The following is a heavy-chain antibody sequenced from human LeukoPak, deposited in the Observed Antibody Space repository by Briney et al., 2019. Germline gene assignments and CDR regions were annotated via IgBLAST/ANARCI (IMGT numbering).Heavy chain of an antibody. J-gene: IGHJ4*02. V-gene: IGHV3-30*02. CDR2: IRYDGSNK. Sequence: PGGSLRLSCAASGFTFSSYGMHWVRQAPGKGLEWVAFIRYDGSNKYYADSVKGRFTISRDNSKNTLYLQMGSLRAEDTAIYYCAKDDAPARWLRSPQQFDYWGQGTLVTVSS. CDR3: AKDDAPARWLRSPQQFDY. CDR1: GFTFSSYG. D-gene: IGHD5-12*01.